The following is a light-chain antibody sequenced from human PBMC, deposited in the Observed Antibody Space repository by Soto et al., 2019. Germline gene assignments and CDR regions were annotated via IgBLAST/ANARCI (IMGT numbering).Light chain of an antibody. CDR2: AAS. CDR1: QGISSY. J-gene: IGKJ1*01. V-gene: IGKV1-8*01. Sequence: AIRMTQSPSSLSASTGDRVTITCRASQGISSYLAWYQQKPGKAPNLLIYAASTLQSGVPSRFSGSGSGTEFTLTISCLQSEDFATYYCQQYYSYPQTFGQGTKVEIK. CDR3: QQYYSYPQT.